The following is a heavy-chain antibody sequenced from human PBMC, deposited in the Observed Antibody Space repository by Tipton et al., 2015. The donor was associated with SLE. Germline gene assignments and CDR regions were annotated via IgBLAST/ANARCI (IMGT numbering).Heavy chain of an antibody. D-gene: IGHD2-15*01. CDR2: IYYSGST. CDR3: ARAGFSGPFDC. V-gene: IGHV4-59*11. Sequence: TLSLTCTVSGGSISSHYWSWIRQPPGKGLEWIGYIYYSGSTNYNPSLKSRVTISVDTSKNQFSLKLSSVTAADTAVYYCARAGFSGPFDCWGQGTLVTVSS. J-gene: IGHJ4*02. CDR1: GGSISSHY.